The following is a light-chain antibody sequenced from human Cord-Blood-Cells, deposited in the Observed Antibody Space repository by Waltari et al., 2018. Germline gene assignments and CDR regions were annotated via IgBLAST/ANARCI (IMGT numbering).Light chain of an antibody. V-gene: IGLV1-40*01. CDR1: SSNIGAGYD. J-gene: IGLJ2*01. CDR2: GNS. CDR3: QSYDSSLVV. Sequence: QSVLTQPPSVSGAPGQRVTISCTGSSSNIGAGYDIHWYQQLPGTAPKLLIYGNSKRPSGVPERFSGSKSGTSASLAITGLQAEDEADYYCQSYDSSLVVFGGGTKLTVL.